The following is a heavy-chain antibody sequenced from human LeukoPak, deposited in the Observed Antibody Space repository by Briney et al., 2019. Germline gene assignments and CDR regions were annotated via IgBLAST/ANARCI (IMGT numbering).Heavy chain of an antibody. CDR1: GFSFSSYW. CDR2: INSDGTST. D-gene: IGHD6-19*01. J-gene: IGHJ6*02. Sequence: QPGGSLRLSCAASGFSFSSYWIHWVRQAPGKGLVWVSRINSDGTSTSYADSVKGRFTISRDNAKNTLYLQMNSLRAEDTAVYYCARRIAVAGMDVWGQGTTVTVSS. CDR3: ARRIAVAGMDV. V-gene: IGHV3-74*01.